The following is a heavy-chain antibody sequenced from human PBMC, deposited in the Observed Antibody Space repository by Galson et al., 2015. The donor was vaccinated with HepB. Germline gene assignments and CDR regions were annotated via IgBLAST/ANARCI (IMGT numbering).Heavy chain of an antibody. V-gene: IGHV1-2*02. Sequence: SVMVSCRASGYTFTCYYMHWVRQAPGQGLEWMGWINPNSGGTNYAQRFQGRVTMTRDTSISTAYMELSSLRSDDTAVYYCAREEGITIFGVANAVYYFDYWGQGTLVTVSS. CDR1: GYTFTCYY. D-gene: IGHD3-3*01. CDR2: INPNSGGT. J-gene: IGHJ4*02. CDR3: AREEGITIFGVANAVYYFDY.